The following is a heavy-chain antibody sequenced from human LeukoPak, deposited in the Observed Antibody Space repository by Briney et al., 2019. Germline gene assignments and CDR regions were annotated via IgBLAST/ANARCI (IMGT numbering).Heavy chain of an antibody. Sequence: GGSLRLSCAASGFTFSSYAMSWVRQAPGKGLEWVSAISSSAGSTYYADSVKGRFTISRDNSKNTLYLQMNSLRAEDTAVYYCAKAGSSTTCRRFDYWGQGTLVTVSS. D-gene: IGHD2-2*01. V-gene: IGHV3-23*01. J-gene: IGHJ4*02. CDR1: GFTFSSYA. CDR3: AKAGSSTTCRRFDY. CDR2: ISSSAGST.